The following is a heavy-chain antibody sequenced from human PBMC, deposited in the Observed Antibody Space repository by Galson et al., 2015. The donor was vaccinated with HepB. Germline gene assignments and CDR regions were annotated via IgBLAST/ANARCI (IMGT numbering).Heavy chain of an antibody. CDR3: TSPANYDTSGHYYFDY. Sequence: SVKVSCKVSGYSFSEVSMHWVRQAPGEGLEWLGGFDPEDGEVIYAQRFKGRVTMTEDSSKDTAYMELSSLRSEDTAIYYCTSPANYDTSGHYYFDYWGQGTLVTVPS. CDR1: GYSFSEVS. J-gene: IGHJ4*02. D-gene: IGHD3-22*01. V-gene: IGHV1-24*01. CDR2: FDPEDGEV.